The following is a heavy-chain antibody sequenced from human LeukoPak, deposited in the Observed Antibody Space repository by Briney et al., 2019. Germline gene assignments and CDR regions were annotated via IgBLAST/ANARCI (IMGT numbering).Heavy chain of an antibody. CDR3: VRGSSPQGYYYYMDV. D-gene: IGHD6-6*01. Sequence: GGSLRLSCAASGFTFDDYAMHWVRQAPGKGLEWVSGISWNSGSIGYADSVKGRFTISRDNAKNSLYLQMNSLRAEDTAVYYCVRGSSPQGYYYYMDVWGKGTTVTVSS. J-gene: IGHJ6*03. V-gene: IGHV3-9*01. CDR2: ISWNSGSI. CDR1: GFTFDDYA.